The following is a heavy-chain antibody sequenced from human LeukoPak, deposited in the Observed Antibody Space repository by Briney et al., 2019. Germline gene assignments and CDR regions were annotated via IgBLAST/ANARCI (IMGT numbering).Heavy chain of an antibody. J-gene: IGHJ5*02. CDR3: ARDWYGMSSGWYNWFDP. CDR1: GFTFSSYS. V-gene: IGHV3-48*01. CDR2: ISSSSSTI. Sequence: PGGSLRLSCAASGFTFSSYSMNWVRQAPGKGLEWVSYISSSSSTIYYADSVKGRFPISRDNAKNSLYLQMNSLRAEDTAVYYCARDWYGMSSGWYNWFDPWGQGTLVTVSS. D-gene: IGHD6-19*01.